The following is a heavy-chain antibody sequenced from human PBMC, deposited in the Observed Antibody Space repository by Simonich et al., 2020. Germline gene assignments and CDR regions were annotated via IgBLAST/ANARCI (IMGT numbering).Heavy chain of an antibody. Sequence: EVQLVESGGGLVQPGGSLRLSCAASGFTFSSYWMGWVRQAPGKGLDWVDNIKQDGSEKYNVDSVKGRFTISRDNAKNSLYLQMNSLRAEDTAVYYCAREGIAARDAFDIWGQGTMVTVSS. J-gene: IGHJ3*02. CDR1: GFTFSSYW. D-gene: IGHD6-6*01. CDR2: IKQDGSEK. CDR3: AREGIAARDAFDI. V-gene: IGHV3-7*01.